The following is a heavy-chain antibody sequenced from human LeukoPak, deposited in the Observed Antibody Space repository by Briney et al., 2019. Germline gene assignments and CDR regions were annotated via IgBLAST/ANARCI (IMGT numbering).Heavy chain of an antibody. Sequence: GGSLRLSCAASGFTFRSYAMSWVRQAPGKGLEWVSVIYSGGSTYYADSVKGRFTISRDNSKNTLYLQMNSLRAEDTAVYYCARDEVFDYWGQGTLVTVSS. CDR3: ARDEVFDY. J-gene: IGHJ4*02. CDR1: GFTFRSYA. CDR2: IYSGGST. V-gene: IGHV3-53*01.